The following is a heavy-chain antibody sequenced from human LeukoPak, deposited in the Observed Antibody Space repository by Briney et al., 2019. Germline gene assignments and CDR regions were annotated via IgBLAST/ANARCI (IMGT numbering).Heavy chain of an antibody. Sequence: PGGSLRLSCAASGFTFSSYALSWVRQAPGKGLEWVSGISVSGGSTYYADSVKGRFTISRDNSKNTLYLQMNSLRAEDTAVYYCAKEGNMITFGGVIVAFDYWGQGTLVTVSS. D-gene: IGHD3-16*02. V-gene: IGHV3-23*01. CDR2: ISVSGGST. CDR3: AKEGNMITFGGVIVAFDY. J-gene: IGHJ4*02. CDR1: GFTFSSYA.